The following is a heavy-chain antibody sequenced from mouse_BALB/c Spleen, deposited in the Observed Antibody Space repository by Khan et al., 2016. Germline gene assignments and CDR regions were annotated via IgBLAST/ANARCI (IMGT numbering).Heavy chain of an antibody. CDR1: GFSLSTSGMG. Sequence: QVTLKESGPGILQPSQTLSLTCSFSGFSLSTSGMGVCWLRQPSGKGLEWLEHIYWDDDKCYNPSLKSRLTISKDTSKNQVFLKITSVDTADTATDCCARSGRNDSMDCWGQETSVTVCS. CDR2: IYWDDDK. CDR3: ARSGRNDSMDC. V-gene: IGHV8-12*01. J-gene: IGHJ4*01. D-gene: IGHD2-12*01.